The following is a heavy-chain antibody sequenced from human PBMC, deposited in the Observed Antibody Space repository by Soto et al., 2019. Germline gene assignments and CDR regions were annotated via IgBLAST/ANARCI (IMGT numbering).Heavy chain of an antibody. CDR1: GGSISSGGYY. V-gene: IGHV4-31*03. CDR3: ARDDGPDGRFLAIDY. Sequence: SETLSLTCTVSGGSISSGGYYWSWIRQHPGKGLEWIGYIYYSGSTYYNPSLKSRVTISVDTSKNQFSLKLSSVTAADTAVYYCARDDGPDGRFLAIDYWGQGTLVTVSS. D-gene: IGHD3-3*01. CDR2: IYYSGST. J-gene: IGHJ4*02.